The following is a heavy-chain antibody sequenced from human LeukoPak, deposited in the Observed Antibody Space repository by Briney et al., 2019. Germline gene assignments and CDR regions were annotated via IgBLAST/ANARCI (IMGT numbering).Heavy chain of an antibody. CDR2: IIPIFGTA. CDR1: GGTFSSYA. D-gene: IGHD2-2*01. V-gene: IGHV1-69*06. Sequence: SVKVSCKASGGTFSSYAISWVRQAPGQGLEWMGGIIPIFGTANYAQKFQGRVTITADKSTSTAYMELSSLRSEDTAVYYCAGARVVVPAAPVDYWGQGTLVTVSS. CDR3: AGARVVVPAAPVDY. J-gene: IGHJ4*02.